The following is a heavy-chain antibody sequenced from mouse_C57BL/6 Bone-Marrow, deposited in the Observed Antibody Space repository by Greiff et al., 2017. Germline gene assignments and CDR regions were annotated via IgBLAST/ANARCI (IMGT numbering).Heavy chain of an antibody. CDR3: ARGGVPYYYAMDY. V-gene: IGHV1-81*01. Sequence: LQESGAELARPGASVKLSCKASGYTFTSYGISWVKQRTGQGLEWIGEIYPRSGNTYYNEKFKGKATLTADKSSSTAYMELRSLTSEDSAVYFCARGGVPYYYAMDYWGQGTSVTVSS. J-gene: IGHJ4*01. CDR2: IYPRSGNT. CDR1: GYTFTSYG.